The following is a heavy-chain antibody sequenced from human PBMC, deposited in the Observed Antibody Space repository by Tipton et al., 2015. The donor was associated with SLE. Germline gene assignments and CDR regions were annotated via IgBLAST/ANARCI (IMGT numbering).Heavy chain of an antibody. CDR3: ARGDPPTLTYYYGMDV. CDR1: GFTFSDYY. D-gene: IGHD4-17*01. Sequence: SLRLSCAASGFTFSDYYMSWIRQAPGKGLEWVSYISSSSSYTNYADSVKGRFTISRDNAKNSLYLQMNSLRAEDTAAYYCARGDPPTLTYYYGMDVWGQGTTVTVSS. V-gene: IGHV3-11*05. CDR2: ISSSSSYT. J-gene: IGHJ6*02.